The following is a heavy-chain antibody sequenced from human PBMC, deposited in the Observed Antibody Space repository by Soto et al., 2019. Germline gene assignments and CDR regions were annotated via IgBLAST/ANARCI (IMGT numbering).Heavy chain of an antibody. CDR1: GGSINNHY. J-gene: IGHJ4*02. Sequence: PSETLSLTCTVSGGSINNHYWSWIRQPPGKGLEWLGYVYYNGITNYNPSLKSRVTMSVDTSKNLLSLNLTSLTAADTAIYYCTRANWYSEYWGQGTLVTVSS. V-gene: IGHV4-59*11. CDR3: TRANWYSEY. CDR2: VYYNGIT. D-gene: IGHD7-27*01.